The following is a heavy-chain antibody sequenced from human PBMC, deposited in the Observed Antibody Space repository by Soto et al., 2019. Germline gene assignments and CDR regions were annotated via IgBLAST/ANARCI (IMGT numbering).Heavy chain of an antibody. CDR3: ARIRYSGSYFVDV. D-gene: IGHD1-26*01. CDR2: IKQDGSEK. J-gene: IGHJ6*02. Sequence: GGSLRLSCAASGFTFSSYWMSWVRQAPGKGLEWVANIKQDGSEKYYVDSVKGRFTISRDNAKNSLYLQMNSLRAEDTAVYYCARIRYSGSYFVDVWGQGTTVTVSS. CDR1: GFTFSSYW. V-gene: IGHV3-7*03.